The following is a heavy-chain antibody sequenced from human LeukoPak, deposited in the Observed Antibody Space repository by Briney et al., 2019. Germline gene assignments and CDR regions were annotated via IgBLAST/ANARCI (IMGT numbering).Heavy chain of an antibody. Sequence: ASVKVSCKVSGYTLTELSMHWVRQAPGKGLEWMRGFDPEDGETIYAQKFQGRVTMTEDTSTDTAYMELSSLRSEDTAVYYCATLVVPAAIEMDWFDPWGQGTLVTVSS. CDR3: ATLVVPAAIEMDWFDP. D-gene: IGHD2-2*02. CDR1: GYTLTELS. V-gene: IGHV1-24*01. CDR2: FDPEDGET. J-gene: IGHJ5*02.